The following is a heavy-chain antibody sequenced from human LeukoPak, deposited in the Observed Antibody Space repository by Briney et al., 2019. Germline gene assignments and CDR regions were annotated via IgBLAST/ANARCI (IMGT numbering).Heavy chain of an antibody. Sequence: GGSLRLSGAGSGFTFSSYAMSWVRQAPGKGLEWVSTISGSGGSTYYADSVKGRFTISRDNSKNTLYLQLNSLRAEDTAIYYCAKDKTVGGSSLYFDYWGQGTLVTVSS. V-gene: IGHV3-23*01. CDR1: GFTFSSYA. CDR3: AKDKTVGGSSLYFDY. J-gene: IGHJ4*02. CDR2: ISGSGGST. D-gene: IGHD1-26*01.